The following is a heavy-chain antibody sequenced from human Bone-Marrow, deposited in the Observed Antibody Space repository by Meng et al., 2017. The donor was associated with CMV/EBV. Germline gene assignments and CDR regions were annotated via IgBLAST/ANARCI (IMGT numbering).Heavy chain of an antibody. CDR2: IYSGGDT. J-gene: IGHJ6*02. CDR1: GPIFSSSV. D-gene: IGHD2-15*01. V-gene: IGHV3-53*01. CDR3: TGETGGRVFGMDV. Sequence: SLIFSCVASGPIFSSSVMHWVRQAPGKGLEWVSVIYSGGDTYYADYVKGRFTISRDKFKNTLYLHMNSLTAEDTAVYYCTGETGGRVFGMDVWGQGTTVTVSS.